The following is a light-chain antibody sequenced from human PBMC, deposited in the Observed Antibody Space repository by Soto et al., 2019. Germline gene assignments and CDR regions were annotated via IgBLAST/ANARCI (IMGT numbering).Light chain of an antibody. CDR2: DVN. CDR3: TSYASGSSHVV. Sequence: ALTQPASVSGSPGQSITLSCTGTSSDIGGYDYVSWYQRHPGKAPKLIIYDVNNRPSGVSNRFSGSKSGNTASLTISGLQAEDEADYYCTSYASGSSHVVFGGGTKVTVL. CDR1: SSDIGGYDY. V-gene: IGLV2-14*01. J-gene: IGLJ2*01.